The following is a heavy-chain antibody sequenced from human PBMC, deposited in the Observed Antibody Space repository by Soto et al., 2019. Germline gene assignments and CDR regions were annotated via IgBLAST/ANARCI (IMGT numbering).Heavy chain of an antibody. D-gene: IGHD4-17*01. CDR3: ARDGVYGDLGFDY. V-gene: IGHV1-69*04. CDR1: GGTFSSYT. Sequence: ASVKVSCKASGGTFSSYTISWVRQAPGQGLEWMGRIIPILGIANYAQKFQGRVTITADKSTSTAYMELSSLRSEDTAVYYCARDGVYGDLGFDYWGQGTLVTVSS. J-gene: IGHJ4*02. CDR2: IIPILGIA.